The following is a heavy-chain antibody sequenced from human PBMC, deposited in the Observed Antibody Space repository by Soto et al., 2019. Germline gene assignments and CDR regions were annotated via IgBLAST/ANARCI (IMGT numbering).Heavy chain of an antibody. CDR1: GFTFSSYA. Sequence: GGSLRLSCSASGFTFSSYAMHWVRQAPGKGLEYVSAISSNGGSTYYADSVKGRFTISRDNSKNTLYLQMSSLRAEDTAVYYWVKTFHSLYSSGWYYFDYWGQGTLVTVSS. CDR3: VKTFHSLYSSGWYYFDY. D-gene: IGHD6-19*01. V-gene: IGHV3-64D*06. J-gene: IGHJ4*02. CDR2: ISSNGGST.